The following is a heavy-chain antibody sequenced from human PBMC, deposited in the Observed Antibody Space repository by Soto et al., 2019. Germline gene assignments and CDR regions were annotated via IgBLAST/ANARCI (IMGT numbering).Heavy chain of an antibody. CDR3: ARDTNYDILTHHYYYGMDV. V-gene: IGHV4-4*02. CDR1: GGSISSSNW. Sequence: PSETLSLTCAVSGGSISSSNWWSWVRQPPGKGLEWIGEIYHSGSTNYNPSLKSRVTISVDKSKNQFSLKLSSVTAADTAVYYCARDTNYDILTHHYYYGMDVWGQGTTVTVSS. D-gene: IGHD3-9*01. CDR2: IYHSGST. J-gene: IGHJ6*02.